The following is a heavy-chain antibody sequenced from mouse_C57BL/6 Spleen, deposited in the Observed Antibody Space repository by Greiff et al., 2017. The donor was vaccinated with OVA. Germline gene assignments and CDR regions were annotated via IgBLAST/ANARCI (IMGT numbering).Heavy chain of an antibody. CDR3: ARTDYDYDGGDFDY. V-gene: IGHV2-2*01. CDR2: IWSGGST. J-gene: IGHJ2*01. Sequence: QVQLKESGPGLVQPSQSLSITCTVSGFSLTSYGVHWVRQSPGKGLEWLGVIWSGGSTDYNAAFISRLSISKDNSKSQVFFKMNSLQADDTAIYYCARTDYDYDGGDFDYWGQGTTLTVSS. D-gene: IGHD2-4*01. CDR1: GFSLTSYG.